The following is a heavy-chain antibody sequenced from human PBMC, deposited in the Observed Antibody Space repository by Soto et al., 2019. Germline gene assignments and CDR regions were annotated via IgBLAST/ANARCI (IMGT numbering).Heavy chain of an antibody. CDR3: ARDVPDTALFYYYYGMDA. Sequence: ASVKVSCKASGYTFTSYGISWVRQAPGQGLEWMGWISTDNGNTNYAHNLQGRVTMTTDTSTSTAFMELWGLRPDDTAVYYCARDVPDTALFYYYYGMDAWGQGTTVTVSS. J-gene: IGHJ6*02. D-gene: IGHD5-18*01. CDR2: ISTDNGNT. CDR1: GYTFTSYG. V-gene: IGHV1-18*01.